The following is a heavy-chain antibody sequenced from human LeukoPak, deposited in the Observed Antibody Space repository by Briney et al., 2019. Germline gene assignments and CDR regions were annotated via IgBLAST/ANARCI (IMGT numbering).Heavy chain of an antibody. CDR2: IKQDGSEK. CDR1: GFTFSSYW. D-gene: IGHD2-15*01. J-gene: IGHJ4*02. Sequence: GGSLRLSCAASGFTFSSYWMSWVRQAPGKGLEWVANIKQDGSEKYYVDSVKGRFTISRDNAKNSLYLQMNSLRAEDTAVYYCARVRPVVVAASHYFDYWGQGTLVTVSS. V-gene: IGHV3-7*01. CDR3: ARVRPVVVAASHYFDY.